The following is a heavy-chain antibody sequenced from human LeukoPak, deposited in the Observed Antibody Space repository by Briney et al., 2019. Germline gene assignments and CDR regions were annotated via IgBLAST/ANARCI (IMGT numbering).Heavy chain of an antibody. V-gene: IGHV4-61*02. CDR2: IYTTGGT. CDR1: GGSISSGSYY. Sequence: SQTLSLTCTVSGGSISSGSYYWSWIRQPAGERLEWIGRIYTTGGTNYNPSLKSRVTISVDTSKNQFSLKLSSVTAADTAVYYCARVSWFPGTSYYYMDVWGKGTTVTVSS. D-gene: IGHD1-1*01. J-gene: IGHJ6*03. CDR3: ARVSWFPGTSYYYMDV.